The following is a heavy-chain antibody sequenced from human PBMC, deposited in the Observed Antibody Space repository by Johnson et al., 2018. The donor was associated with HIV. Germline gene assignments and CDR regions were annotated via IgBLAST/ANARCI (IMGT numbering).Heavy chain of an antibody. CDR2: IKEDGSES. J-gene: IGHJ3*02. CDR1: GFTFSNFW. CDR3: TTGLSWNDAFHI. Sequence: EVQLVESGGALVEPGGSLGLSCGVSGFTFSNFWMSWVRQAPGKGLEWVANIKEDGSESHYVDSVKGRFTISRDTSENTLYLQMNSLKTEDTALYYCTTGLSWNDAFHIWAQGTMVTVSS. D-gene: IGHD1-1*01. V-gene: IGHV3-7*03.